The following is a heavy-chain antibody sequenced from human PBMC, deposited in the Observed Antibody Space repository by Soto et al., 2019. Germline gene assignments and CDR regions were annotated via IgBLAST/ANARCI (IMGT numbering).Heavy chain of an antibody. Sequence: PSETLSLTCIVSGGSFSPNYGAWIRQPPGKGLEWVGYIYFGGTTSYNPSLKSRVTISVDTSKNQFSLKLSSVTAADTAVYYCARLYPPLRGSSWLDYWGQGTLVTVSS. J-gene: IGHJ4*02. D-gene: IGHD6-13*01. CDR1: GGSFSPNY. V-gene: IGHV4-59*12. CDR2: IYFGGTT. CDR3: ARLYPPLRGSSWLDY.